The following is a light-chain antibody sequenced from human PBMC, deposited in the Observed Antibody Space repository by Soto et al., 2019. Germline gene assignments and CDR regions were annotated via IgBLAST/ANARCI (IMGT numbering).Light chain of an antibody. Sequence: DIQMTQSPSSLSASVGDRVTITCQASQDISNYLNWYQQRPGKAPKLLIHSASSLQSEVPPRFSGSGSGTDFSLTISSLQPDDFGTYFCQQSYSPPITFGQGTRLEIK. CDR2: SAS. CDR3: QQSYSPPIT. CDR1: QDISNY. J-gene: IGKJ5*01. V-gene: IGKV1-39*01.